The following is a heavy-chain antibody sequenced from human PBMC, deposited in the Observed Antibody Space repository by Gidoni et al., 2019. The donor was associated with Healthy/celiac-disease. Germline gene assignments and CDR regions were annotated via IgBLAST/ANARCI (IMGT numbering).Heavy chain of an antibody. CDR3: ARSKGGLAPGWFDP. CDR2: INHSGST. J-gene: IGHJ5*02. V-gene: IGHV4-34*01. CDR1: GGSFSGYY. Sequence: QVQLQQWGAGLLKPSETLYPTCAVHGGSFSGYYWSWIRQPPGKGLEWIGEINHSGSTNYNPSLKSRVTISVDTSKNQFSLKLSSVTAADTAVYYCARSKGGLAPGWFDPWGQGTLVTVSS. D-gene: IGHD5-12*01.